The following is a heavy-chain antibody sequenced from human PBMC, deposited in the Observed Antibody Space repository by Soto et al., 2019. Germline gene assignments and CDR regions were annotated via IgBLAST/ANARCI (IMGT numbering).Heavy chain of an antibody. CDR2: FNAGNGNT. Sequence: ASVKLSCKACGYTFTTYAVHWVRQAPGQRLEWMGWFNAGNGNTKYSQKFQGRVTITMDTSATTAYMELSSLRSEDTAVYYCARDQVLRYFDWLPVDYYYGMDVWGQGTTVTVSS. CDR1: GYTFTTYA. V-gene: IGHV1-3*01. D-gene: IGHD3-9*01. CDR3: ARDQVLRYFDWLPVDYYYGMDV. J-gene: IGHJ6*02.